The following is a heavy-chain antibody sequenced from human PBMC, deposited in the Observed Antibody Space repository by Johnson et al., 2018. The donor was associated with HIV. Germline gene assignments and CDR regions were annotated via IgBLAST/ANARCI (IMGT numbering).Heavy chain of an antibody. D-gene: IGHD2-2*01. Sequence: QVQLVESGGGVVQPGRSLRLSCAASGFTFSSYAMHWVRQAPGQGLEWVAVISYDGSNKYYADSVKGRFTISRDTSKNTLYLKMNSLRAEDTTVYYCARDGGIGSTREDAFDIWGQGTMVIVSS. J-gene: IGHJ3*02. V-gene: IGHV3-30-3*01. CDR1: GFTFSSYA. CDR3: ARDGGIGSTREDAFDI. CDR2: ISYDGSNK.